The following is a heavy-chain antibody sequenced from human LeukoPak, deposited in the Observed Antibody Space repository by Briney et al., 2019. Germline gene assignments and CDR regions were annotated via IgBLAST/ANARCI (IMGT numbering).Heavy chain of an antibody. J-gene: IGHJ4*02. CDR1: GGTFSSYA. V-gene: IGHV1-69*06. Sequence: SVKVSCKASGGTFSSYAVSWVRQAPGQGLEWMGGIIPIFGTANYAQKLQGRVTITADKSTSTAYMELSSLRSEDTAVYYCASGGTGSIDYWGQGTLVAVSS. CDR2: IIPIFGTA. CDR3: ASGGTGSIDY. D-gene: IGHD2-8*02.